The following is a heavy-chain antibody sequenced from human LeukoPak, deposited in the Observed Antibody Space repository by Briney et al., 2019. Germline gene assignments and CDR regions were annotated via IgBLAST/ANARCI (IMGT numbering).Heavy chain of an antibody. J-gene: IGHJ4*02. CDR2: ISSSGSSI. Sequence: PGGSLRLSCAASGFTFSSYSMNWVRQAPGKGLEWVSYISSSGSSIYYADSMKGRFTISRDNAENSLYLQMNSLRAEDTAVYYCASVGYNYGFGFGYWGQGTLVTVSS. CDR3: ASVGYNYGFGFGY. V-gene: IGHV3-48*04. D-gene: IGHD5-18*01. CDR1: GFTFSSYS.